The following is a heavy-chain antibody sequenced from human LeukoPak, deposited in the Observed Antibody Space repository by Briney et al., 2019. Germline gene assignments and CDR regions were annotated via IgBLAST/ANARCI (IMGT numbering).Heavy chain of an antibody. Sequence: PGWSLRLSCPASGFTFSRYEMNWVRQAAGKGLDWVSYISRSRSTIYYADSVQGRFTISRDNAKNSLYLQMNSLRADDTAGYYCSELGITMIGGVWGKGTTVSISS. CDR1: GFTFSRYE. CDR2: ISRSRSTI. CDR3: SELGITMIGGV. J-gene: IGHJ6*04. V-gene: IGHV3-48*03. D-gene: IGHD3-10*02.